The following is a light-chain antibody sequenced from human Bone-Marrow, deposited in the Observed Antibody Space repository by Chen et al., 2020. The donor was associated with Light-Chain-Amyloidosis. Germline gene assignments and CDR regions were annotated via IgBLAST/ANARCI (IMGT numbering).Light chain of an antibody. CDR2: SNN. J-gene: IGLJ2*01. CDR1: RSNIGTYT. CDR3: AAWDDSLDEVV. V-gene: IGLV1-44*01. Sequence: QTVLTLPHSASGTPGRRDTITCSGSRSNIGTYTVNWYQQLPGTAPRLLIYSNNQRPSGVPDRFSGSKSGTSASLAISWLQSEDEADYFCAAWDDSLDEVVFGGGTKLTVL.